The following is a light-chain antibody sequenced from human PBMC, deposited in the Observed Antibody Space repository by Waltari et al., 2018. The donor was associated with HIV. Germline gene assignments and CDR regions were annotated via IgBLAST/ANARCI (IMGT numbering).Light chain of an antibody. J-gene: IGKJ4*01. V-gene: IGKV3-11*01. Sequence: EVFFTQSPATLSLSPGERATLSCRASESISSYLAWYQHKPGQAPRLLIFDASDRATGIPARFSGSGSGTDFTLTISSLEPEDFAVYYCQQRSIWPLTFGGGTKVEIK. CDR3: QQRSIWPLT. CDR2: DAS. CDR1: ESISSY.